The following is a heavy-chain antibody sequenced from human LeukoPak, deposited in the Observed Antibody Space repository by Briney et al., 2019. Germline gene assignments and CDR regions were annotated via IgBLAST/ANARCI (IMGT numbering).Heavy chain of an antibody. CDR3: GRQGYTATYYFLDY. CDR2: IYTTGTT. J-gene: IGHJ4*02. CDR1: SGSISSYY. Sequence: SETLSLTCTVSSGSISSYYWGWFRQPPGKGLEWIGRIYTTGTTHYNPSLKSRVTMSIDTSTNQFSLNLRSMTAADTAVYFCGRQGYTATYYFLDYWSQGTLVAVS. V-gene: IGHV4-4*07. D-gene: IGHD1-26*01.